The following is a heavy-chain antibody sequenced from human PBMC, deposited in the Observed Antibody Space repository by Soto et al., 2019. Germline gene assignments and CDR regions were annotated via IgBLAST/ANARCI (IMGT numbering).Heavy chain of an antibody. CDR3: ARRGSGSYYDY. CDR2: ISGSGGST. V-gene: IGHV3-23*01. J-gene: IGHJ4*02. CDR1: GFTFSSYA. D-gene: IGHD1-26*01. Sequence: EVQLLESGGGLVQPGGSLRLSCAASGFTFSSYAMRWVRQAPGKGLEWVSAISGSGGSTYYADSVKGRFTISRDNSKNTLYLQLNSLRAEDTAVYYCARRGSGSYYDYWGQGTLVTVSS.